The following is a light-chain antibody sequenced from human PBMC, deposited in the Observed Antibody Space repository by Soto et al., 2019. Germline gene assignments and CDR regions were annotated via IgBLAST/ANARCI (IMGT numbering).Light chain of an antibody. CDR2: EAT. V-gene: IGLV2-23*01. Sequence: QSALTQPASVSGSPEQSITISCTGTSNDVGRYNLVSWYQQHPGKAPKVMIYEATKRPSGVSNRFSGSKSGNTASLTISGLQAEDEADYYCCAYAGSGTVVFGRGTKLTVL. J-gene: IGLJ3*02. CDR1: SNDVGRYNL. CDR3: CAYAGSGTVV.